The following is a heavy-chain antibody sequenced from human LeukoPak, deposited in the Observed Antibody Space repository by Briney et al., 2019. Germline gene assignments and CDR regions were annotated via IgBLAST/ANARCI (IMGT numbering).Heavy chain of an antibody. Sequence: GGSLRLSCAASGFTFSSYGMHWVRQAPGKGLEWVAFILYDGSNKYYADSVKGRFTISRDNSKNTLYLQMNSLRAEDTAVYYCAKLDDYSNYRPLDYWGQGTLVTVSS. V-gene: IGHV3-30*02. CDR1: GFTFSSYG. CDR2: ILYDGSNK. D-gene: IGHD4-11*01. J-gene: IGHJ4*02. CDR3: AKLDDYSNYRPLDY.